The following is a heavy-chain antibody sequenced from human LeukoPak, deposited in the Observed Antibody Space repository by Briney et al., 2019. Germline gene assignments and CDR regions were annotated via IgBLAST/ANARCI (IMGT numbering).Heavy chain of an antibody. CDR1: GGSFSGYY. D-gene: IGHD5-12*01. V-gene: IGHV4-34*01. J-gene: IGHJ4*02. Sequence: SETLSLTRAVYGGSFSGYYWSWIRQPPGKGLEWIGEINHSGSTNYNPSLKSRVTISVDTSKNQFSLKLSSVTAADTAVYYCAREGRGYSGYARYWGQGTLVTVSS. CDR3: AREGRGYSGYARY. CDR2: INHSGST.